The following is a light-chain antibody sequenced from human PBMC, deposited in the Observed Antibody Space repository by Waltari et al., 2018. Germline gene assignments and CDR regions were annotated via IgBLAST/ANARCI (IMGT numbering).Light chain of an antibody. Sequence: DIVMTQSPDSLAVFLGEGATSNCKSSQSVLSSSNRNNYLAWYQQKPGQPPKLLIYWASTRESGVPDRFSGSGSGTDFTLTISNLQAEDVAVYYCQQFYSSLHTFGQGTRLEIK. V-gene: IGKV4-1*01. J-gene: IGKJ2*01. CDR2: WAS. CDR3: QQFYSSLHT. CDR1: QSVLSSSNRNNY.